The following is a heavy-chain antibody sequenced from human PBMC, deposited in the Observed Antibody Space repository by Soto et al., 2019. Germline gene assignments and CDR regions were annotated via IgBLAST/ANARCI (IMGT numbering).Heavy chain of an antibody. V-gene: IGHV3-23*01. CDR3: AKIAYYDILSGSRKYNWFDP. CDR1: GFTFSSYA. CDR2: ISGGGGST. Sequence: GGSLRLSCAASGFTFSSYAMSWVRQAPGKGLEWVSAISGGGGSTYYADSVKGRFTISRDNSKNTLYLQMNSLRAEDTAVYYCAKIAYYDILSGSRKYNWFDPWGQGTLVTVSS. D-gene: IGHD3-9*01. J-gene: IGHJ5*02.